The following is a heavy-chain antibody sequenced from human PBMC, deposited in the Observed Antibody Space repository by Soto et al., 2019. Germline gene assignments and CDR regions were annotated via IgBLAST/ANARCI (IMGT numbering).Heavy chain of an antibody. D-gene: IGHD2-15*01. CDR3: AIEGYCSVGCCYSVDY. CDR2: IWNDGSNK. J-gene: IGHJ4*02. V-gene: IGHV3-33*08. Sequence: GGSLRLSCAASGFTFSSYGMHWVRQAPGKGLEWVAVIWNDGSNKYYADSVKGRFTISRDNSKNTLYLQMNSLRAEDTAVYYCAIEGYCSVGCCYSVDYWGQGTLVTVSS. CDR1: GFTFSSYG.